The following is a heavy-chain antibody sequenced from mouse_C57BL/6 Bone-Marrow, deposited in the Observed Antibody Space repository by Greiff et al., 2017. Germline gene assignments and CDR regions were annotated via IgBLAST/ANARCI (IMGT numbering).Heavy chain of an antibody. CDR1: GFTFSSYA. J-gene: IGHJ3*01. V-gene: IGHV5-4*01. CDR3: ARAYSNLFAY. CDR2: ISDGGSYT. Sequence: DVHLVESGGGLVKPGGSLKLSCAASGFTFSSYAMSWVRQTPEKRLEWVATISDGGSYTYYPDNVKGRFTISRDNAKNNLYLQMSHLKSEDTAMYYCARAYSNLFAYWGQGTLVTVSA. D-gene: IGHD2-5*01.